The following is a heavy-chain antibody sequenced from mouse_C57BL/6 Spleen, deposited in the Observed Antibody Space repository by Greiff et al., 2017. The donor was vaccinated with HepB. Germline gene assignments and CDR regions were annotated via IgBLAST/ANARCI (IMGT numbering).Heavy chain of an antibody. CDR2: ISSGGDYI. V-gene: IGHV5-9-1*02. D-gene: IGHD2-2*01. CDR1: GFTFSSYA. CDR3: TRGATMVTTRYAMDY. Sequence: EVMLVESGEGLVKPGGSLKLSCAASGFTFSSYAMSWVRQTPEKRLEWVAYISSGGDYIYYADTVKGRFTISRDNARNTLYLQMSSLKSEDTAMYYCTRGATMVTTRYAMDYWGQGTSVTVSS. J-gene: IGHJ4*01.